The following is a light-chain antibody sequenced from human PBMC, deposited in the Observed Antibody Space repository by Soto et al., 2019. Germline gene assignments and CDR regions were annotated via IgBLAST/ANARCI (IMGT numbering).Light chain of an antibody. CDR3: IQDYNYPLT. CDR1: QTISSW. CDR2: TAS. J-gene: IGKJ4*01. Sequence: IQMTQSPSTLSGSVGDRVTITCRASQTISSWLAWYQQKPGKAPNLLIYTASTLQSGVPSRFSSSGSGTDFTLTISSLQPEDFATYYCIQDYNYPLTFGGGTKVDIK. V-gene: IGKV1-6*01.